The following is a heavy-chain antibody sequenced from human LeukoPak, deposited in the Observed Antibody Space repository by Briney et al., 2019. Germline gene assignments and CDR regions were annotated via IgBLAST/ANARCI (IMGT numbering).Heavy chain of an antibody. CDR2: IYHSGST. CDR3: ARVRNYYDSRGYAYTFHYYYMDV. D-gene: IGHD3-22*01. CDR1: GGSISSNNW. J-gene: IGHJ6*03. Sequence: PSETLSLTCAVSGGSISSNNWWSWVRQPPGKGLEWIGEIYHSGSTNYNPSLKSRVTISVDKSKNQFSLKLSSVTAADTAVYYCARVRNYYDSRGYAYTFHYYYMDVWGKGTSVTVSS. V-gene: IGHV4-4*02.